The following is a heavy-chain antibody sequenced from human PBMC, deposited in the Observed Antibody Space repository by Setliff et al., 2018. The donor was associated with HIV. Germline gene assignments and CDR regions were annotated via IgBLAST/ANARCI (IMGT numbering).Heavy chain of an antibody. CDR1: AGSLTSHY. CDR2: IFYTGGGI. CDR3: ARGLDSGSYTVTYFFDY. V-gene: IGHV4-59*11. D-gene: IGHD1-26*01. Sequence: SETLSLTCTVSAGSLTSHYWGWIRQPPGKGLEWIGSIFYTGGGIKYNPSLKSRVTISINTSKSQLSLRLESVTPADTAEYYCARGLDSGSYTVTYFFDYWGQGTLVTVSS. J-gene: IGHJ4*02.